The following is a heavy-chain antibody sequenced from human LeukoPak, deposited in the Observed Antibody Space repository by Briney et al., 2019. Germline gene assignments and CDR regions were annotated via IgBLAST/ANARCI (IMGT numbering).Heavy chain of an antibody. V-gene: IGHV3-7*04. CDR3: ARAYSSSWYREYFDY. CDR1: GFTFSSYW. D-gene: IGHD6-13*01. Sequence: GGSLRLSCAASGFTFSSYWMSWVRQAPGKGLEWVANIKQDGSEKYYVDSVKGRFTISRDNAKNSLYLQMNSLRAEDTAVYYCARAYSSSWYREYFDYWGQGTLVTVSS. CDR2: IKQDGSEK. J-gene: IGHJ4*02.